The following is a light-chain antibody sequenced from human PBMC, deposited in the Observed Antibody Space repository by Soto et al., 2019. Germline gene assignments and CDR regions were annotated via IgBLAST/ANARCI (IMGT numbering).Light chain of an antibody. J-gene: IGKJ1*01. CDR1: QTISSW. V-gene: IGKV1-5*03. CDR2: KAS. Sequence: DIQMTQSPSTLSASVGDRVTITCRASQTISSWLAWYQQKPGKAPNLLIYKASTLESGVPSRFSGIASGTEFTLTTNSLQPDDFATYYCQQYNSYPWTFGQGTKVDIK. CDR3: QQYNSYPWT.